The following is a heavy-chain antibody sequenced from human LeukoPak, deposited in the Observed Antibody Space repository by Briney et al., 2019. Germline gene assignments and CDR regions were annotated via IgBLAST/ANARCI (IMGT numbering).Heavy chain of an antibody. CDR1: GGSISSSDYF. V-gene: IGHV4-39*07. D-gene: IGHD5-18*01. J-gene: IGHJ6*02. CDR2: INHSGST. CDR3: ARIQLPYYYYYGMDV. Sequence: PSETLSLTCTVSGGSISSSDYFWAWIRQPPGKGLEWIGEINHSGSTNYNPSLKSRVTISVDTSKNQFSLKLSSVTAADTAVYYCARIQLPYYYYYGMDVWGQGTTVTVSS.